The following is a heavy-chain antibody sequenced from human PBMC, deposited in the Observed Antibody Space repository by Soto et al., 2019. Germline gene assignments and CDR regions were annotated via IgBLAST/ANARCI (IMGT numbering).Heavy chain of an antibody. J-gene: IGHJ3*02. D-gene: IGHD4-17*01. CDR1: GGSISSYY. CDR2: IYYSGST. CDR3: ARDRGVDYGDLDI. V-gene: IGHV4-59*01. Sequence: SETLSLTCTVSGGSISSYYWSWIRQPPGKGLEWIGYIYYSGSTNYNPSLKSRVTISVDTSKNQFSLKLSSVTAADTAVYYCARDRGVDYGDLDIWSQGTMVTVSS.